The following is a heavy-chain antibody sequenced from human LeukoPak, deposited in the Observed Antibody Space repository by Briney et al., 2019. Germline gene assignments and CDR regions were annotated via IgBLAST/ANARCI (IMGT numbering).Heavy chain of an antibody. CDR1: GDSISSSDYY. J-gene: IGHJ4*02. D-gene: IGHD2-15*01. CDR2: INHSGST. CDR3: ARGYCSGGSCYRY. Sequence: PSETLSLTCTVSGDSISSSDYYWSWIRQPPGKGLEWIGEINHSGSTNYNPSLKSRVTISVDTSKNQFSLKLSSVTAADTAVYYCARGYCSGGSCYRYWGQGTLVTVSS. V-gene: IGHV4-39*07.